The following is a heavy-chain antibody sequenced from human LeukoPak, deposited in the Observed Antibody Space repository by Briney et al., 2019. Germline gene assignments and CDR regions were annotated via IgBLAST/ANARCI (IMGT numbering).Heavy chain of an antibody. D-gene: IGHD5-18*01. CDR2: MNPNSGDT. Sequence: ASVKVSCKASGYTFTSYDINWVRQATGQGLEWMGWMNPNSGDTGYAQKFQGRVTMTRNTSISTAYMELSSLRSEDTAVYYCAGLPRLLWGTASVDYWGQGTLVTVSS. J-gene: IGHJ4*02. CDR3: AGLPRLLWGTASVDY. CDR1: GYTFTSYD. V-gene: IGHV1-8*01.